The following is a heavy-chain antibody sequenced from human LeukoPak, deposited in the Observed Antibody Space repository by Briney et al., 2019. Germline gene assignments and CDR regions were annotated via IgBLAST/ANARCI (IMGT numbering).Heavy chain of an antibody. V-gene: IGHV4-34*01. CDR2: INHSGST. Sequence: SETLSLTCAVYGGSFSGYYWCWIRQPPGKGLEWIGEINHSGSTNYNPSLKSRVTISVDTSKNQFSLKLSSVTAADTAVYYRARTTVTALDYWGQGTLVTVSS. D-gene: IGHD4-17*01. CDR3: ARTTVTALDY. CDR1: GGSFSGYY. J-gene: IGHJ4*02.